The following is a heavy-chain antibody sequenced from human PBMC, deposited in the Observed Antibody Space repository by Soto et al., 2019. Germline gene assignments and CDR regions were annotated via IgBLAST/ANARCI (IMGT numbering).Heavy chain of an antibody. D-gene: IGHD4-17*01. CDR3: ARDVDNDYETYFDY. CDR2: ISSSSSTI. V-gene: IGHV3-48*01. Sequence: GGSLRLSCAASGFTFSSYSMNWVRQAPGKGLEWVSYISSSSSTIYYADSVKGRFTISRDNAKNSLYLQMNSLRAEDTAVYYCARDVDNDYETYFDYWGQGTLVTVSS. CDR1: GFTFSSYS. J-gene: IGHJ4*02.